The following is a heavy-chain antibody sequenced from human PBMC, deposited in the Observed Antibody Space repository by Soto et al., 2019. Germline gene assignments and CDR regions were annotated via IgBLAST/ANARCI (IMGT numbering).Heavy chain of an antibody. Sequence: GGSLRLSCAASGFSFSRYRMNWVRQAPGKGLEWVSSISSGSTNIYYTDSVKGRFTISRDNAKNSLYLQMNGLRAEDTALYYCARDPDAEYSGNYHTPRSLDSWGQGTQVTVSS. CDR2: ISSGSTNI. D-gene: IGHD1-26*01. CDR1: GFSFSRYR. J-gene: IGHJ4*02. V-gene: IGHV3-21*01. CDR3: ARDPDAEYSGNYHTPRSLDS.